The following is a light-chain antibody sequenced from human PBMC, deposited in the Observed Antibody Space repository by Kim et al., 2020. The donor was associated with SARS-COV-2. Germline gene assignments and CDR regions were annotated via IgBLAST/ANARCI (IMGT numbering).Light chain of an antibody. Sequence: LTQPHSVSESPGKTVTISCTRSSGSIASNYVQWYQQRPGSAPTTVICEGYQRPSGVPDRFSGSIDSSSNSASLTISGLKTEDEADYYCQSYDSTNWVFGGGTKVTVL. CDR3: QSYDSTNWV. J-gene: IGLJ3*02. V-gene: IGLV6-57*04. CDR2: EGY. CDR1: SGSIASNY.